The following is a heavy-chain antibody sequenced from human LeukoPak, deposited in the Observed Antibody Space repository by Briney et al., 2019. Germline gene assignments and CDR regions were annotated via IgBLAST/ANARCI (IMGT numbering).Heavy chain of an antibody. CDR2: INSDGRST. CDR1: GFTFSSYW. D-gene: IGHD2-2*01. V-gene: IGHV3-74*01. CDR3: ARLDIVVVPSASSWFDP. Sequence: PGGSLRLSCAASGFTFSSYWMHWVRQAPGKGLVWVSRINSDGRSTSYADSVKGRFTISRDNAKNTLYLQINSLRVEDTAVYYCARLDIVVVPSASSWFDPWGQGTLVTVSS. J-gene: IGHJ5*02.